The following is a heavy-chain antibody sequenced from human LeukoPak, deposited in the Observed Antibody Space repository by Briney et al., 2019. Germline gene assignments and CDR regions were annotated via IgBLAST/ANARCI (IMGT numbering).Heavy chain of an antibody. Sequence: SETLSLICTVSGGFVSIGSYLWRWVPKPPGEVLVWIGYIYYSGSTEYNPSLKSRVTIAVDASKNQFSLKLSSVTAADTAVYYCAGSYDSSGYYHYWGEGTVVTVST. CDR2: IYYSGST. J-gene: IGHJ4*02. CDR1: GGFVSIGSYL. D-gene: IGHD3-22*01. CDR3: AGSYDSSGYYHY. V-gene: IGHV4-61*01.